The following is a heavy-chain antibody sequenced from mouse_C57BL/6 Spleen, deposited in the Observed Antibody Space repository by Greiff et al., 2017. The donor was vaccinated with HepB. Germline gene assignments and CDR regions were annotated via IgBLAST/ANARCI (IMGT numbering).Heavy chain of an antibody. CDR3: ARHEDYYGSKNYAMDY. V-gene: IGHV2-6-1*01. J-gene: IGHJ4*01. CDR2: IWSDGST. Sequence: VKLMESGPGLVAPSQSLSITCTVSGFSLTSYGVHWVRQPPGKGLEWLVVIWSDGSTTYNSALKSRLSISKHNPKSQVFLKINSLQTDDTAMYYCARHEDYYGSKNYAMDYWGQGTSVTVSS. CDR1: GFSLTSYG. D-gene: IGHD1-1*01.